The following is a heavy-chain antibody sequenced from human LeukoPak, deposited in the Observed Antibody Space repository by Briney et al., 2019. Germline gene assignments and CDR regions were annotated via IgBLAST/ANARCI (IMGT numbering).Heavy chain of an antibody. CDR1: GYTFTGKY. Sequence: ASVKVSCKASGYTFTGKYMHWVRQAPGQGLEWMGRINPNSGGTSYAQRFQGRVTLTRDTSITTAYMELTSLTSDDTAVYYCARDRGSGDVFDYWGQEPWSPSPQ. D-gene: IGHD3-10*01. CDR2: INPNSGGT. J-gene: IGHJ4*01. CDR3: ARDRGSGDVFDY. V-gene: IGHV1-2*06.